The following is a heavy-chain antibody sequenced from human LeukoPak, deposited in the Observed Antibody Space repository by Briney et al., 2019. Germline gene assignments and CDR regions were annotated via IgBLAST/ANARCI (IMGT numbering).Heavy chain of an antibody. J-gene: IGHJ4*02. CDR1: GYSFTNYG. D-gene: IGHD3-22*01. V-gene: IGHV1-18*01. Sequence: ASVKVSCKASGYSFTNYGFIWVRQAPGQGLEWMGWISAYNGNTAYAQKIQGRATMTTDTSASTVYMDLRSLRSDDTAVYYCARSHSGSLRAPFDYWGQGTLVTVSS. CDR2: ISAYNGNT. CDR3: ARSHSGSLRAPFDY.